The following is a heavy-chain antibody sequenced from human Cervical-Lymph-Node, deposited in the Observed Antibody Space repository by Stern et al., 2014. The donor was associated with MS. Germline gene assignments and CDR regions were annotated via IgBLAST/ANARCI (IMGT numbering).Heavy chain of an antibody. J-gene: IGHJ4*02. CDR1: GGSTSSSGFF. CDR2: ISYSGST. Sequence: QVQLQESGPGLVKPSETLSLTCTVSGGSTSSSGFFWGWIRQPPGKGLAWIGTISYSGSTYYNLSLKSRVTVSADPSQNHFSLKRSAVPAADTAVYYCARQGGRYSPKNWGQGTLVTVSS. V-gene: IGHV4-39*01. D-gene: IGHD1-1*01. CDR3: ARQGGRYSPKN.